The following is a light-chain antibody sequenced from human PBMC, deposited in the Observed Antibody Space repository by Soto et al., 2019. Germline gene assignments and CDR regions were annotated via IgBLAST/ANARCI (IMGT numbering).Light chain of an antibody. CDR3: QEYNSAPFT. J-gene: IGKJ3*01. V-gene: IGKV1-27*01. CDR2: DAS. CDR1: QGISNY. Sequence: DIQMTQSPSSLSASVGDRITITCRATQGISNYLAWYQQKPGKVPKLLIYDASTLQSGVPSRFSGSGSGTDFTLTISSLQPEDVATYYCQEYNSAPFTFGPGTKVDIK.